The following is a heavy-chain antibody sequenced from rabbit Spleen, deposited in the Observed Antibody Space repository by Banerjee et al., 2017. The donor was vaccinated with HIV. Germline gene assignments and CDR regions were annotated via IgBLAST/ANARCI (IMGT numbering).Heavy chain of an antibody. J-gene: IGHJ4*01. Sequence: QLKESGGGLVQPGGSLKLSCKASGFALSSYYMNWVRQAPGKGLEYIGWISTFGTAYYANWVNGRFTISSDNAQNTVGLQLNSLTAADTATYFCAGGYNLWGPGTLVTVS. V-gene: IGHV1S7*01. CDR2: ISTFGTA. CDR3: AGGYNL. CDR1: GFALSSYY.